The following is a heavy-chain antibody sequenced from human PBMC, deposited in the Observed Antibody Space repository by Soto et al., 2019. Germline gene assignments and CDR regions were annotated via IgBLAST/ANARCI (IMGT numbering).Heavy chain of an antibody. D-gene: IGHD3-22*01. V-gene: IGHV3-30*18. CDR1: GSTFSNYD. Sequence: PGGSLRLSCAASGSTFSNYDIHWVRQAPGKGLEWVAVISDDGSNKYYADSVKGRFTISRDNSKNTLYLQMNSLRAEDTAVYYCAKEWVYDSSGWSFDYWGQGTLVTVSS. CDR3: AKEWVYDSSGWSFDY. CDR2: ISDDGSNK. J-gene: IGHJ4*02.